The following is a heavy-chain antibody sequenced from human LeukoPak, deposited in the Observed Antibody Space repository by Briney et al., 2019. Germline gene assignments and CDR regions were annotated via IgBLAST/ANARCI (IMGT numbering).Heavy chain of an antibody. CDR3: AREGSGTSDAFDI. CDR1: GFTFSSYS. Sequence: PGGSLRLSCAASGFTFSSYSMNWVRQAPGKGLEWLAFLRDDGGKEHFADSVKGRFTISRDNSKNTLYLQMNSLRAEDTAMCYCAREGSGTSDAFDIWGHGTMVTVSS. J-gene: IGHJ3*02. V-gene: IGHV3-30*02. CDR2: LRDDGGKE. D-gene: IGHD3-10*01.